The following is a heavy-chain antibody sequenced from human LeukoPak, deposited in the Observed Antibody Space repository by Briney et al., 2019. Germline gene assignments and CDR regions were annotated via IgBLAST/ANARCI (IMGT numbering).Heavy chain of an antibody. CDR1: GGSISSGSYY. V-gene: IGHV4-61*02. CDR2: IYTSGST. J-gene: IGHJ4*02. CDR3: ARETYYFDY. Sequence: SETLSLTFTVSGGSISSGSYYWSWIRQPAGKGLEWIGRIYTSGSTNYNPALKSRVTISVDTSKNQFSLTLSYVTAADTAVYYCARETYYFDYWGQGTLVTVSS.